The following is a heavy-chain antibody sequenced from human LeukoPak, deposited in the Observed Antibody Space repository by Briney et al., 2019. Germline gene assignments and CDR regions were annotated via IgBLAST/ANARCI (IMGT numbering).Heavy chain of an antibody. D-gene: IGHD2-21*02. CDR2: ISYDGSNK. J-gene: IGHJ4*02. V-gene: IGHV3-30-3*01. Sequence: SGGSLRLSCAASGFTFSSYAMHWVRQAPGKGLEWVAVISYDGSNKYYADSVKGRFTISRDNSKNTLYLQMNGLRAEDTAVYYCAKVYCGGDCYPAPLGYWGQGTLVTVSS. CDR3: AKVYCGGDCYPAPLGY. CDR1: GFTFSSYA.